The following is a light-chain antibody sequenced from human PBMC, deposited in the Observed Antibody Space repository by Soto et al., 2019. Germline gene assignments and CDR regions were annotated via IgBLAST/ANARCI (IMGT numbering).Light chain of an antibody. CDR3: FSSTTDWTHV. CDR2: EVS. V-gene: IGLV2-14*01. J-gene: IGLJ1*01. Sequence: QSVLTQPASVSGSAGQSITISCTGTSSDVGAYNYVSWFQQHPGKAPTPIISEVSNRPSGVSNRFSGSKSGNAASLTISGLQAEDEADYFCFSSTTDWTHVFGTETKGTVL. CDR1: SSDVGAYNY.